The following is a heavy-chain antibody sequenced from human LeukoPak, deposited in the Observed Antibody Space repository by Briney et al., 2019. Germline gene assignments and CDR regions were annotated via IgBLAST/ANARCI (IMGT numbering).Heavy chain of an antibody. Sequence: PGGSLRLSCTAPGFTFSSYAIHWIRQAPGKGLEWVALVWHDGSNKYYADSVKGRFTISRDNSKNTLYLQMNSLRAEDTAVYYCAKAEVPIYDFWNGYPNWFDPWGQGTLVTVSS. J-gene: IGHJ5*02. CDR3: AKAEVPIYDFWNGYPNWFDP. D-gene: IGHD3-3*01. V-gene: IGHV3-30*02. CDR2: VWHDGSNK. CDR1: GFTFSSYA.